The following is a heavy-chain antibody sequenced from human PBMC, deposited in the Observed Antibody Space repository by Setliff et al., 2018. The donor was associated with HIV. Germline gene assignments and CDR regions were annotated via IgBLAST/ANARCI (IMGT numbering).Heavy chain of an antibody. D-gene: IGHD1-26*01. J-gene: IGHJ5*02. V-gene: IGHV4-31*03. CDR3: AKEGNSVDNWLDP. Sequence: SETLSLTCTVSGDPIFIGGYYWSWICQHPGGGLEWIGCIYHTGKTYYNPSLQSRIIMSLDMSQNQFSLKLSSVTAADTAVYYCAKEGNSVDNWLDPWGPGTLVTVSS. CDR2: IYHTGKT. CDR1: GDPIFIGGYY.